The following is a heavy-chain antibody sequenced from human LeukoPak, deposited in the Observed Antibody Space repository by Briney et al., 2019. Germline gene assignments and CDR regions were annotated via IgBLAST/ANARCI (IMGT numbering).Heavy chain of an antibody. CDR2: ISSGSSYI. CDR1: GFTFSSYT. Sequence: GGSLRLSCEASGFTFSSYTMSWVRQAPGKALEWVSSISSGSSYIFYADSLKGRFTISRDNAKNSLYLQMNILTAEDTAVFYRARDLLMVSFGGVPDAFDVWRQATTPVVSS. J-gene: IGHJ3*01. D-gene: IGHD3-16*01. V-gene: IGHV3-21*01. CDR3: ARDLLMVSFGGVPDAFDV.